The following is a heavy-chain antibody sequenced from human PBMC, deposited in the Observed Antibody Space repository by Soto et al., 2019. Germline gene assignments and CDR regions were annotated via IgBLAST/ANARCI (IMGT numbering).Heavy chain of an antibody. CDR2: ISYDGSNK. CDR1: GFTFSSYG. J-gene: IGHJ6*02. V-gene: IGHV3-30*18. Sequence: GWLGRSCAASGFTFSSYGMHGVRQAPGKGLEWVAVISYDGSNKYYADSVKGRFTISRDNSKNTLYLQMNSLRAEDTAVYYCAKDLAIAAPHAFNYYGMDVWGQGTTVTVYS. D-gene: IGHD6-6*01. CDR3: AKDLAIAAPHAFNYYGMDV.